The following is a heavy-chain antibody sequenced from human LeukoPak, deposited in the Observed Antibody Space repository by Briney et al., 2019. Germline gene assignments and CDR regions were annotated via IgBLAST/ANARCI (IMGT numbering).Heavy chain of an antibody. J-gene: IGHJ4*02. V-gene: IGHV1-69*05. Sequence: SVKVSCKASGGTFSSYAISWVRQAPGQGLEWMGRIIPIFGTANYAQKFQGRVTITTDEATSTAYMELSSLRSEDTAVYYCARADQVIVGATQFDYWGQGTLVTVSS. CDR2: IIPIFGTA. CDR3: ARADQVIVGATQFDY. D-gene: IGHD1-26*01. CDR1: GGTFSSYA.